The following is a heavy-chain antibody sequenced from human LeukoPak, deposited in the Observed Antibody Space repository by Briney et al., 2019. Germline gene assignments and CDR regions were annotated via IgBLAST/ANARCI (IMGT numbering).Heavy chain of an antibody. Sequence: SETLSLTCAVYGGSFSGYYWRWIRQPPGKGLEWIGEINHSGSTNYNPSLKSRVTISVDTSKNQFSLKLSSVTAADTAVYYCALPGIAAADYYYGMDVWGQGTTVTVSS. V-gene: IGHV4-34*01. D-gene: IGHD6-13*01. J-gene: IGHJ6*02. CDR2: INHSGST. CDR1: GGSFSGYY. CDR3: ALPGIAAADYYYGMDV.